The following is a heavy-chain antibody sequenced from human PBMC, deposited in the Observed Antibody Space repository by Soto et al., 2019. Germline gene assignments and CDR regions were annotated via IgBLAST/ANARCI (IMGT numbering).Heavy chain of an antibody. Sequence: ASVKVSCKASGYTFTGYYMHWVRQAPGQGLEWMGWINPNSGGTNYAQKFQGWVTMTRDTSISTAYMELSRLRSDDTAVYYCARDWVPVAPDTAMVTGRLDPWGQGTLVTVSS. CDR1: GYTFTGYY. CDR2: INPNSGGT. CDR3: ARDWVPVAPDTAMVTGRLDP. V-gene: IGHV1-2*04. D-gene: IGHD5-18*01. J-gene: IGHJ5*02.